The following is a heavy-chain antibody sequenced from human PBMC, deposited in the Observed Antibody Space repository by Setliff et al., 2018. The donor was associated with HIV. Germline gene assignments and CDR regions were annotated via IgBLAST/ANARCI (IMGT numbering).Heavy chain of an antibody. J-gene: IGHJ3*02. CDR1: GGSISSYY. V-gene: IGHV4-59*01. CDR3: ARATFSSSWYPFDGFDI. CDR2: IYYSGST. D-gene: IGHD6-13*01. Sequence: SETLSLTCTVSGGSISSYYWSWIRQSPGKGPEWIGYIYYSGSTNYNPSLKSRVTILIDTPKNQFSLKLSSVSAADTAVYYCARATFSSSWYPFDGFDIWGQGTMVTVSS.